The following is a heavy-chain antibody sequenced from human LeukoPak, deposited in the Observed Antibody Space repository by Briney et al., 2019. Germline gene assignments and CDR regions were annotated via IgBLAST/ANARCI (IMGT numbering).Heavy chain of an antibody. V-gene: IGHV4-61*01. CDR2: IYYSGST. Sequence: PSETLSLTCTVSGDSIGTSSYYWSWIRQPPGKGLEWIGYIYYSGSTNYNPSLKSRVTISVDTSKNQFSLKLSSVTAADTAVYYCARIGGIGGDYFDYWGQGTLVTVSS. CDR1: GDSIGTSSYY. CDR3: ARIGGIGGDYFDY. D-gene: IGHD1-26*01. J-gene: IGHJ4*02.